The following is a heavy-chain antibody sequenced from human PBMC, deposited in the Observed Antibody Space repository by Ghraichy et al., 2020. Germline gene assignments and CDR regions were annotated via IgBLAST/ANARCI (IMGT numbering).Heavy chain of an antibody. V-gene: IGHV3-53*01. CDR3: GTGIATRYYGMDV. CDR2: IYSVGST. CDR1: GVTVNNNY. J-gene: IGHJ6*02. Sequence: GGSLRLSCAASGVTVNNNYMNWVRQAPGKGLEWVSVIYSVGSTYYADSVKGRFTISRDNSKNTLYLQMNSLTAEDTGVYYCGTGIATRYYGMDVWGQGTTVTVSS. D-gene: IGHD6-13*01.